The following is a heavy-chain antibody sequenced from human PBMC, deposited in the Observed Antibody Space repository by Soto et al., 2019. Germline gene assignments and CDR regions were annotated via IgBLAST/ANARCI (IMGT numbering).Heavy chain of an antibody. CDR2: INPSGGST. V-gene: IGHV1-46*03. D-gene: IGHD3-9*01. CDR3: ARGTLKVLRYFDWLGNWFDP. Sequence: QVQLVQSGAEVKKPGASVKVSCKASGYTFTSYYMHWVRQAPGQGLEWMGIINPSGGSTSYAQKVQGRVTMTRDTSTSTVYMELSSLRSEDTAVYYCARGTLKVLRYFDWLGNWFDPWGQGTLVTVSS. CDR1: GYTFTSYY. J-gene: IGHJ5*02.